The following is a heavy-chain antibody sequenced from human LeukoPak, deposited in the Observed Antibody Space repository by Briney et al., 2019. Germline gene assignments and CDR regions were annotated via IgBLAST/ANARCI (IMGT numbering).Heavy chain of an antibody. CDR3: ARDIVHTAMDPPSDYYYYGMDV. J-gene: IGHJ6*02. CDR2: INPNSGGT. Sequence: ASVKVSCKASGYTFTGYYMRWVRQAPGQGLEWMGWINPNSGGTNYAQKFQGRVTMTRDTSISTAYMEVSRLRSDDTAVYYCARDIVHTAMDPPSDYYYYGMDVWGQGTTVTVSS. V-gene: IGHV1-2*02. D-gene: IGHD5-18*01. CDR1: GYTFTGYY.